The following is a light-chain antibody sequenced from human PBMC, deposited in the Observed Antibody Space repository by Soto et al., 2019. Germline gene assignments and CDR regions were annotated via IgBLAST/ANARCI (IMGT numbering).Light chain of an antibody. J-gene: IGKJ1*01. V-gene: IGKV1-5*03. CDR1: QNIIRD. CDR2: GAS. Sequence: HMTNSPVSLSANVVDRVTIACLASQNIIRDLAWHQQKPGKGPRLLIYGASNLQGGVPSRFSGSGSGTDFTLTISGLQPDDFATYYCPHYNSYSAAFGQGTKVDI. CDR3: PHYNSYSAA.